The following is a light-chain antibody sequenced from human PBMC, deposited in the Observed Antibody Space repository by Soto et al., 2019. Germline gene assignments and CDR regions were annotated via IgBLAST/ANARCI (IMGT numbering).Light chain of an antibody. CDR1: SSNIGSNY. J-gene: IGLJ1*01. Sequence: QSVLTQPPSASATPGQRVTISCSGSSSNIGSNYVYWYQQLPGTAPKLLIYRNNQRPSGVSDRFSGSKSGTSASLAISGLRSEDEADYYCAAWDDSLSGQVFGTGTKLTVL. CDR3: AAWDDSLSGQV. CDR2: RNN. V-gene: IGLV1-47*01.